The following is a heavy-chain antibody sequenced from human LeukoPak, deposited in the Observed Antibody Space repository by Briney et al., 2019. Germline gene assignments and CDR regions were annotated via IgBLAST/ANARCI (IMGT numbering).Heavy chain of an antibody. CDR1: GFTFSSYA. CDR3: AKNQKSNYDFWSGGVAFDI. Sequence: GGSLRLSCAASGFTFSSYAMSWVRQAPGKGLEWVSAISGSGGSTYYADSVKGRFTISRDNSKNTLYLQMNSLRAEDTAVYYCAKNQKSNYDFWSGGVAFDIWGPGTMVTVSS. J-gene: IGHJ3*02. V-gene: IGHV3-23*01. CDR2: ISGSGGST. D-gene: IGHD3-3*01.